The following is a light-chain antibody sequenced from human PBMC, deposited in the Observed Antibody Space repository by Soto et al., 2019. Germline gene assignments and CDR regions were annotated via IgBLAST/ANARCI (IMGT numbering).Light chain of an antibody. CDR1: QGVNTN. V-gene: IGKV3-15*01. CDR3: QQYNNWLFS. Sequence: EIIMSLSPGTLSVSPGQRTTLACRAAQGVNTNFAWYQQKSGQTPRLLIYDVSNRATGVPARFSGSGSETDFTLTISGLRSEDSAVYFCQQYNNWLFSFGQGTRLEIK. CDR2: DVS. J-gene: IGKJ5*01.